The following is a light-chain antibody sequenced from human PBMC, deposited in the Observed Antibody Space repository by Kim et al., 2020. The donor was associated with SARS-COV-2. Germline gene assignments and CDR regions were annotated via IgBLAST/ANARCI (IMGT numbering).Light chain of an antibody. V-gene: IGKV1-5*01. J-gene: IGKJ2*01. CDR2: DAS. CDR3: QHYKTCTYS. CDR1: QSISYW. Sequence: DIEMTQSPSTLSVSIGDRVTITCRANQSISYWLAWYQQKSGKAPNLLIYDASTLVSGVPARFSGSGSATEFTLTISSLQPEDFATYYCQHYKTCTYSFGQETELEI.